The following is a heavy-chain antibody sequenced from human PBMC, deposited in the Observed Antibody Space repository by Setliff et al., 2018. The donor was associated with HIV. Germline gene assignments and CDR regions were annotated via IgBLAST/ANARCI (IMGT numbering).Heavy chain of an antibody. CDR3: AKVTSTGRWNSDLDS. CDR1: GFSFTNYG. Sequence: GGSLRLSCAASGFSFTNYGMTWVRQAPGKGLEWVSGIRDSGISVYYADSVNGRFTISRDNSKNTLDLQMISLRIEDTALYYCAKVTSTGRWNSDLDSWGQGTLGTVSS. J-gene: IGHJ4*02. V-gene: IGHV3-23*01. CDR2: IRDSGISV. D-gene: IGHD1-26*01.